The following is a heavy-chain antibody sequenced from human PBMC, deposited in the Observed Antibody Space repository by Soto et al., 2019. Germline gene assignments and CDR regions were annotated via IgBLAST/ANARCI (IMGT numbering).Heavy chain of an antibody. D-gene: IGHD1-20*01. V-gene: IGHV1-3*05. CDR3: ARDQSITGTGLGYYYYGMDV. CDR2: INAGNGNT. Sequence: QVQLVQSGAEEKKPGASVKVSCKASGYTFTSYAMHWVRQAPGQRLEWMGWINAGNGNTKYSQKFQGRVTITRDTSASTAYMELSSLRSEDTAVYYCARDQSITGTGLGYYYYGMDVWGQGTTVTVSS. CDR1: GYTFTSYA. J-gene: IGHJ6*02.